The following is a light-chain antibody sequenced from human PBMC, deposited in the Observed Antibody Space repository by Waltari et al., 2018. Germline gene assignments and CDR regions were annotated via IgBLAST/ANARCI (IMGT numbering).Light chain of an antibody. V-gene: IGKV2-28*01. J-gene: IGKJ5*01. CDR2: LAS. CDR1: QSLVAPNGNNY. Sequence: DIVVTQSPLSLHVTPGEPASISCRSSQSLVAPNGNNYLAWYLQKPGQSPQLLIYLASTRASGVPDRFSGSGSGTDFTLKISTVEAEDVGLYYCMQSLQTPITFGQGTRLEIK. CDR3: MQSLQTPIT.